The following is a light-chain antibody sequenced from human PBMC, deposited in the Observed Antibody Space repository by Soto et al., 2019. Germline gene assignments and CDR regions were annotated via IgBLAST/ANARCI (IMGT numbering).Light chain of an antibody. CDR3: CSYAGTRIHYF. V-gene: IGLV2-23*02. Sequence: QSVLTQPASVSGSPGQSITISCTGTSSDVGSYNLVSWYQQHPGKAPKLMIYEVSKRPSGVSNRFSGSKSGDTASLTISGLQAEDGADYYCCSYAGTRIHYFFVAGTKVT. CDR2: EVS. J-gene: IGLJ1*01. CDR1: SSDVGSYNL.